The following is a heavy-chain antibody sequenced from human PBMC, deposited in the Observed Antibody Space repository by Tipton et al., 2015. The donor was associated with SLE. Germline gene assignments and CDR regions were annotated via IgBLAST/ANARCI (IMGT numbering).Heavy chain of an antibody. V-gene: IGHV4-59*12. J-gene: IGHJ3*02. CDR3: ARGPVGI. CDR1: GGPISSYY. CDR2: IYYSGST. D-gene: IGHD1-26*01. Sequence: TLSLTCTVSGGPISSYYWSWIRQPPGKGLEWIGYIYYSGSTYYNPSLKSRVTISVDTSKNQFSLKLSSVTAGDTAVYYCARGPVGIWGQGTMVTVSS.